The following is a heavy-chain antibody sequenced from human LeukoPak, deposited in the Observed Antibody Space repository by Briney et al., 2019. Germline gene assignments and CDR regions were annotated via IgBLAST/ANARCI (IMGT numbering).Heavy chain of an antibody. CDR3: ARAIQLWSQTLSLFDY. J-gene: IGHJ4*02. CDR1: GFTFSDYY. Sequence: GGSLRLSRAASGFTFSDYYMSWIRQAPGKGLEWVSYISSSGSTIYYADSVKGRFTISRDNAKNSLYLQMNSLRAEDTAVYYCARAIQLWSQTLSLFDYWGQGTLVTVSS. CDR2: ISSSGSTI. V-gene: IGHV3-11*01. D-gene: IGHD5-18*01.